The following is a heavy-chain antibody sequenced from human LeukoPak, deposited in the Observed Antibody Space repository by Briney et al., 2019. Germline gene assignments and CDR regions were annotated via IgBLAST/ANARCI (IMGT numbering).Heavy chain of an antibody. J-gene: IGHJ4*02. CDR1: GFTFDDYA. D-gene: IGHD3-10*01. V-gene: IGHV3-9*01. CDR2: ISWNSGSI. CDR3: AKDLWFGD. Sequence: PGGSLRLSCAASGFTFDDYAMHWVRQAPGKGLEWVSGISWNSGSIGYADSVKGRFTISRDNAKNSLYLQMNSLRAEDTALYYCAKDLWFGDWGQGTLVTVSS.